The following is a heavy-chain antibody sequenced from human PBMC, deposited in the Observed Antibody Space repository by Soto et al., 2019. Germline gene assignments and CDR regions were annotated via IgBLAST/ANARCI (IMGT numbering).Heavy chain of an antibody. J-gene: IGHJ5*02. V-gene: IGHV4-4*02. Sequence: QVQLQESGPGLVEPSGTLSLTCGVSGGTIRSPDWWTWVRQPPGKGLGWIGEIFQSGSTNYTPSLESRVTISVDKSKNQFSLTLTAVTAADTAVYFCARGRGRYSSGWSWFDPWGQGILVTVSS. CDR1: GGTIRSPDW. CDR2: IFQSGST. D-gene: IGHD6-19*01. CDR3: ARGRGRYSSGWSWFDP.